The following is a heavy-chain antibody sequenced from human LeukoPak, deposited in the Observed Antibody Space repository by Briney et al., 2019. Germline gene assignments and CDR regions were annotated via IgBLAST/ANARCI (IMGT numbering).Heavy chain of an antibody. D-gene: IGHD3-9*01. CDR3: ARDPSLYYDILTGPGDFDY. V-gene: IGHV3-23*01. CDR1: GFTFSSYA. CDR2: ISGIGGST. Sequence: GGSLRLSCAASGFTFSSYAMSWVRQAPGKGLEWVSAISGIGGSTYYADSVKGRFTISRDNSKNTLYLQMNSLRAADTAVYYCARDPSLYYDILTGPGDFDYWGQGTLVTVSS. J-gene: IGHJ4*02.